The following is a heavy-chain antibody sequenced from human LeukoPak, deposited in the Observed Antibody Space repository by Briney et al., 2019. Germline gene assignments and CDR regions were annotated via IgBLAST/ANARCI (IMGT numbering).Heavy chain of an antibody. D-gene: IGHD2-21*01. CDR2: INPNSGGT. Sequence: ASVKVSCKASGYTFTGYYMHWVRQAPGQGLEWMGWINPNSGGTNYAQKFQGRITMTTDTSTSTAYMELRSLRSDDTAVYYCARGVVGVWWNPFDYWGQGTLVTVSS. V-gene: IGHV1-2*02. CDR1: GYTFTGYY. CDR3: ARGVVGVWWNPFDY. J-gene: IGHJ4*02.